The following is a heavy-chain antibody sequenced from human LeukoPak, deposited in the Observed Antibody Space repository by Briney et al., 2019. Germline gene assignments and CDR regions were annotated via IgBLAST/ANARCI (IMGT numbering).Heavy chain of an antibody. CDR3: AKAYSSSWYYYVIGY. CDR2: ISGSGGST. J-gene: IGHJ4*02. V-gene: IGHV3-23*01. Sequence: GGSLRLSCAASGFTFSSYAMSWVRQAPGKGLEWVSAISGSGGSTYYVDSVKGRFTISRDNSKNTLYLQMNSLRAEDTAVYYCAKAYSSSWYYYVIGYWGQGTLVTVSS. D-gene: IGHD6-13*01. CDR1: GFTFSSYA.